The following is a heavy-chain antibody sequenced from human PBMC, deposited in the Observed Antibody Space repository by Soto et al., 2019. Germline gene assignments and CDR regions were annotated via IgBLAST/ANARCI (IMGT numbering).Heavy chain of an antibody. J-gene: IGHJ4*02. Sequence: EVHLVESGGGLIQPGGSLRLSCAASGFSVSSNYMTWVRQAPGKGLEWVSSISSSSSYIYYADSVKGRFTISRDNAKNSLYLQMNSLRAEDTAVYYCARDLGIAAAGQNFDYWGQGTLVTVSS. CDR2: ISSSSSYI. D-gene: IGHD6-13*01. CDR3: ARDLGIAAAGQNFDY. V-gene: IGHV3-21*01. CDR1: GFSVSSNY.